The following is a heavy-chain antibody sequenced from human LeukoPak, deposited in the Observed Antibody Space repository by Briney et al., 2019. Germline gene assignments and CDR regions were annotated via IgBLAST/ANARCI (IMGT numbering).Heavy chain of an antibody. Sequence: GASVKVSCKASGYTFTSYGISWVRQAPGQGLEWMGWISAYNGNTNYAQKLQGRVTMTTDTSTSTAYMELRSLRSDDTAVYYCARGNTVTTYYYYYMDVWGKGTTVTVSS. CDR3: ARGNTVTTYYYYYMDV. CDR2: ISAYNGNT. D-gene: IGHD4-11*01. J-gene: IGHJ6*03. CDR1: GYTFTSYG. V-gene: IGHV1-18*01.